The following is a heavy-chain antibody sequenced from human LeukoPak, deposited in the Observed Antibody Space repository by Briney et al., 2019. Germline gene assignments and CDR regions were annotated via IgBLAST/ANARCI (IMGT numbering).Heavy chain of an antibody. V-gene: IGHV4-59*01. CDR1: DGSINSYY. J-gene: IGHJ6*01. CDR3: ARGRRNYYGMDV. CDR2: IYYNGNT. Sequence: PETLSLTCYVSDGSINSYYWNWIRRPPGQGLEWIGYIYYNGNTNYSPSLKRRVTMSVDTSKNLFSLKVSSVTAADTAVYYCARGRRNYYGMDVWGQGTTVTVSS.